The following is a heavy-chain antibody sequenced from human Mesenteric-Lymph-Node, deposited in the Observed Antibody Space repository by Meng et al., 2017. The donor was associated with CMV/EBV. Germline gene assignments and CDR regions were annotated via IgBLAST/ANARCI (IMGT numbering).Heavy chain of an antibody. CDR1: GFTFSTYA. D-gene: IGHD6-19*01. CDR3: AKRDTSDLYYFDY. CDR2: ISGSGGDT. J-gene: IGHJ4*02. V-gene: IGHV3-23*01. Sequence: AASGFTFSTYAMSWVRQAPGKGLEWVSVISGSGGDTDYADSVRGRFTISRDNSKNTLYLQMNSLRPEDTAVYYCAKRDTSDLYYFDYWGQGTLVTVSS.